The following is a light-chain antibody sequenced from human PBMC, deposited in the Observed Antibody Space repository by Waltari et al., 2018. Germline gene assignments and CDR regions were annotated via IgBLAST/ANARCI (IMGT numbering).Light chain of an antibody. Sequence: DIQMTQSPSSLSASVGDRVTITCQTSQDINNYLNWYQQKPGKAPKLLIYDASNLEMGVPSRFSGSGSGTDFTFTISSLQPEDIATYFCQQYDNLPPYTFGQGTKLEIK. CDR1: QDINNY. CDR3: QQYDNLPPYT. J-gene: IGKJ2*01. CDR2: DAS. V-gene: IGKV1-33*01.